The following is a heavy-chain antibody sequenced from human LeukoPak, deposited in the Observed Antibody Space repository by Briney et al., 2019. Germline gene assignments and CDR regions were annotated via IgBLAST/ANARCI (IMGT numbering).Heavy chain of an antibody. CDR3: ARSGFFDY. CDR2: ISYDGSNK. CDR1: GFTFSSYA. D-gene: IGHD5-12*01. Sequence: PGGSLRLSCAASGFTFSSYAMSWVRQAPGKGLEWVAVISYDGSNKYYADSVKGRFTISRDNAKNSLYLQMNSLRAEDTAVYYCARSGFFDYWGQGTLVTVSS. V-gene: IGHV3-30*03. J-gene: IGHJ4*02.